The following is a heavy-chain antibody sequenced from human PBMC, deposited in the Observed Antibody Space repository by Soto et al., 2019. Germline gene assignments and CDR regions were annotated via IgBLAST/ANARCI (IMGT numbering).Heavy chain of an antibody. V-gene: IGHV3-73*02. CDR3: TPDKWELNAFDI. D-gene: IGHD1-26*01. CDR2: IRSKANSYAT. J-gene: IGHJ3*02. Sequence: EVQLVESGGGLVQPGGSLKLSCAASGFTFSDSAIHWDRQASGKGLEWVGRIRSKANSYATAYAVSVKGRFTISRDNLRNTAYLQMNSLKTDDTAVYYCTPDKWELNAFDIWGQGTMVTVSS. CDR1: GFTFSDSA.